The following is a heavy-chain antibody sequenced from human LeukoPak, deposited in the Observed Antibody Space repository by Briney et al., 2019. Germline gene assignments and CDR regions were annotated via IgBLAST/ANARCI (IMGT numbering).Heavy chain of an antibody. CDR2: INHSGST. V-gene: IGHV4-34*01. J-gene: IGHJ6*04. CDR3: ARGPPCITMIVVVAPWDV. D-gene: IGHD3-22*01. Sequence: PSETLSLTCAVYGGSFSGYYWSWIRQPPGKGLEWIGEINHSGSTNYNPSLKSRVTISVDTSKNQFSLKLSSVTAADTAVYYCARGPPCITMIVVVAPWDVWGKGTTVTVSS. CDR1: GGSFSGYY.